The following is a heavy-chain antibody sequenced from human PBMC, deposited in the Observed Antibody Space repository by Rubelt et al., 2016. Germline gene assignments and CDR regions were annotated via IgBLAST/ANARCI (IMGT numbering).Heavy chain of an antibody. CDR1: GFTFGDYA. Sequence: EVQLVESGGALVQPGRSLRLSCTTSGFTFGDYAMSWVRQAPGKGLEWVSAISGSGGSTYYADSGKGRFTTSRDNSKNTLELQMNSLRAEDTAVYYCAKRVEWELPDWGQGTLVTVSS. CDR2: ISGSGGST. D-gene: IGHD1-26*01. CDR3: AKRVEWELPD. J-gene: IGHJ4*02. V-gene: IGHV3-23*04.